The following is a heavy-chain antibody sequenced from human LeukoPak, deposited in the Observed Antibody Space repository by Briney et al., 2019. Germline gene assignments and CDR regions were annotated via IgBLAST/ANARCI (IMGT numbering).Heavy chain of an antibody. Sequence: SETLSLTCTVSGGSISSSSYYWGWIRQPPGKGLEWIGSIYYSGSTYYNPSLKSRVRISVDASKNQFSLKLSSVTAADTAVYYCARGDSLRYFDWLFSVGHWFDPWGQATLVTVSS. V-gene: IGHV4-39*01. CDR1: GGSISSSSYY. D-gene: IGHD3-9*01. J-gene: IGHJ5*02. CDR3: ARGDSLRYFDWLFSVGHWFDP. CDR2: IYYSGST.